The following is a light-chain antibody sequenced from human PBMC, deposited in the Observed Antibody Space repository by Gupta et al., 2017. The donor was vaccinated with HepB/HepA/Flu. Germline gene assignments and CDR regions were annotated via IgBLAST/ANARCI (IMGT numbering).Light chain of an antibody. V-gene: IGLV3-19*01. J-gene: IGLJ2*01. CDR1: SLRSYY. CDR2: GKN. CDR3: NSRDSSGNHLV. Sequence: SSELTQDPAVSVALGQTVRITCQGDSLRSYYARWYQQKPGQAPVLVIYGKNNRPSGIPDRFSGSSSGNTASLTITGAQAEDEADDYCNSRDSSGNHLVFGGGTKLTVL.